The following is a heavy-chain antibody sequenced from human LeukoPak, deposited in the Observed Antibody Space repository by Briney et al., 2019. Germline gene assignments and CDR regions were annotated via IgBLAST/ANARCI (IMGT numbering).Heavy chain of an antibody. CDR3: AKGGSNVTMEEMVDY. J-gene: IGHJ4*02. CDR2: ISGGGGIT. Sequence: GSPRLSPAQSPFTSSRSAMSSGRQALQERVEWGSVISGGGGITNYAASVKGRLTISRAKSKITLSLRMISLRVEDTAVYYCAKGGSNVTMEEMVDYWGQGALVTVSS. V-gene: IGHV3-23*01. D-gene: IGHD4/OR15-4a*01. CDR1: PFTSSRSA.